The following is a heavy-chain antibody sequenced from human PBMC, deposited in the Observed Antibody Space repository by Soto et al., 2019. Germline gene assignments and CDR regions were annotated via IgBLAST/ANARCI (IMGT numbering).Heavy chain of an antibody. Sequence: QLQLQESGPRLVKPSETLSLTCSVSGGSISSSSYSWGWIRQPPGKGLEWIGTIYYSGSTHYNPSLDGRVAISADPPNNQLALRLASVTAADTAVYYCGRQPGHCGSTTCFGYSSVDVWGQGTTVTVS. D-gene: IGHD2-2*01. V-gene: IGHV4-39*01. CDR1: GGSISSSSYS. CDR3: GRQPGHCGSTTCFGYSSVDV. J-gene: IGHJ6*02. CDR2: IYYSGST.